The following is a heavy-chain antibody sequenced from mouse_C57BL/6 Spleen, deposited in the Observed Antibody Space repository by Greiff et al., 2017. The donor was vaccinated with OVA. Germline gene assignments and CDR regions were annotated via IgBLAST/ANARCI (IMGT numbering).Heavy chain of an antibody. CDR1: GYSITSGYY. CDR2: ISYDGSN. CDR3: ARDYPRDYFDY. J-gene: IGHJ2*01. V-gene: IGHV3-6*01. Sequence: DVQLQESGPGLVKPSQSLSLTCSVTGYSITSGYYWNWLRQFPGNKLEWMGYISYDGSNNYNPSLKNRISVTRDTSKNQFFLKLNSVTTEDTATYYCARDYPRDYFDYWGQGTTLTVSS.